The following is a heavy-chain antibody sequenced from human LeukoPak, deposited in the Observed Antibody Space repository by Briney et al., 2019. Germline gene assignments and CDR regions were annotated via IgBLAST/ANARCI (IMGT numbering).Heavy chain of an antibody. J-gene: IGHJ4*02. Sequence: PGGSLRLSCAASGFTFDDYAMHWVRHAPGKGLEWVSGISWNSGSIGYADSVKGRFTISRDNAKNSLYLQMNNLRAEDMAMYYCAKDGSTSGLGEFDYWGQGTLVTVSS. D-gene: IGHD3-16*01. CDR1: GFTFDDYA. CDR3: AKDGSTSGLGEFDY. V-gene: IGHV3-9*03. CDR2: ISWNSGSI.